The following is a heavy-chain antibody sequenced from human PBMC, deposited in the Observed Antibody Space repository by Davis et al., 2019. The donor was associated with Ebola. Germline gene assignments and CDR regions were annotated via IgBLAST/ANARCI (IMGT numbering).Heavy chain of an antibody. J-gene: IGHJ6*02. CDR2: INSDESVT. V-gene: IGHV3-74*01. Sequence: GESLKISCAASGFTFSNYWMHWVRQAPGKGLVWVSRINSDESVTRYADSVKGRFTISRDNAKNMVFLQMNSVRDEDTAVYYCARSPKGASVSTYYGMDVWGQGTTVTVSS. CDR3: ARSPKGASVSTYYGMDV. CDR1: GFTFSNYW. D-gene: IGHD3-16*02.